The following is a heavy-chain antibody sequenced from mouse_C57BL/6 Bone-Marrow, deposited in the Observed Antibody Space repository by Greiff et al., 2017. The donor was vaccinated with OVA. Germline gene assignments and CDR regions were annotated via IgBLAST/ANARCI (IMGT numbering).Heavy chain of an antibody. Sequence: VQLQQSGPELVKPGASVKIPCKASGYTFTDYNMDWVKQSHGKSLEWIGDINPNNGGTIYNQKFKGKATLTVDKSSSTAYMELRSLTSEDTAVYYCARRGITTVVGAMDYWGQGTSVTVSS. D-gene: IGHD1-1*01. V-gene: IGHV1-18*01. CDR3: ARRGITTVVGAMDY. CDR2: INPNNGGT. J-gene: IGHJ4*01. CDR1: GYTFTDYN.